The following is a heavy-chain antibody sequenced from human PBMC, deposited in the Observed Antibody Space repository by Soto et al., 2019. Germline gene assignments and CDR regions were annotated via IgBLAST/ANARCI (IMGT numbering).Heavy chain of an antibody. CDR3: AGMPYTSGLRFDP. CDR2: IYQSGVT. Sequence: KSSETLSLTCNLSGDSYSLSTYSWSWIRQPPGKALQWIGFIYQSGVTSYNPSLASRVSISLDRSNNQCSLKLKSVTAADTAVYFCAGMPYTSGLRFDPWGPGTLVTVSS. J-gene: IGHJ5*02. V-gene: IGHV4-30-2*01. CDR1: GDSYSLSTYS. D-gene: IGHD6-19*01.